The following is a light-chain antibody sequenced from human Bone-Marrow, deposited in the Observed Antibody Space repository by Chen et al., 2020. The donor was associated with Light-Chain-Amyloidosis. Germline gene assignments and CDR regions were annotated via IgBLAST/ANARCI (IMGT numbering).Light chain of an antibody. CDR3: QVWDRSSDRPV. CDR2: DDS. Sequence: SYVLPQPSSGSGAQGQQAAMAGGGNNIGCTSVHWYQQTPGQAPLLVVYDDSDRPSGIPERLSGSNSGNTATLTISRVEAGDEADYYCQVWDRSSDRPVFGGGTKLTVL. CDR1: NIGCTS. J-gene: IGLJ3*02. V-gene: IGLV3-21*02.